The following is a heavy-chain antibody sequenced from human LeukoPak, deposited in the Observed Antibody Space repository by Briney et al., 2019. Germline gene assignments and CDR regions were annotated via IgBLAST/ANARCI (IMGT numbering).Heavy chain of an antibody. CDR3: ARVATGSYDWFDP. Sequence: GGSLRLSCAAPGFTLNGYWMHWVRQAPGKGLVWVSRINSDESTTSYADSVKGRFTISRDNSKNTLYLQMNSLRAEDTAVYFCARVATGSYDWFDPWGQGTLVTVSS. D-gene: IGHD3-10*01. CDR2: INSDESTT. V-gene: IGHV3-74*01. CDR1: GFTLNGYW. J-gene: IGHJ5*02.